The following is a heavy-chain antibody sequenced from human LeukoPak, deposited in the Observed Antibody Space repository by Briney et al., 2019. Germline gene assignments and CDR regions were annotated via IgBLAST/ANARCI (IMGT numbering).Heavy chain of an antibody. D-gene: IGHD3-3*01. J-gene: IGHJ5*02. Sequence: GASVKVSCKASGYTFTSYDINWVRQATGQGLEWMGWMNPNSGNTGYAQKFQGRVTMTRNTSISTAYMELSSLRSEDTAVYYCARGEYYDFWSGYYLWGQETLVTVSS. CDR1: GYTFTSYD. CDR2: MNPNSGNT. V-gene: IGHV1-8*01. CDR3: ARGEYYDFWSGYYL.